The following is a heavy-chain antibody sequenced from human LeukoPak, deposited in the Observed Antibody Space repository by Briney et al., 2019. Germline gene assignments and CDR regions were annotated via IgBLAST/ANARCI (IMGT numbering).Heavy chain of an antibody. J-gene: IGHJ4*02. D-gene: IGHD3-3*01. CDR2: INPNSGGT. V-gene: IGHV1-2*02. Sequence: ASVKVSCKVSGYTLTELSMHWVRQAPGQGLEWMGWINPNSGGTNYAQKFQGRVTMTRDTSISTAYMELSRLRSDDTAVYYCAREVTIFGVVPEYDYWGQGTLVTVSS. CDR3: AREVTIFGVVPEYDY. CDR1: GYTLTELS.